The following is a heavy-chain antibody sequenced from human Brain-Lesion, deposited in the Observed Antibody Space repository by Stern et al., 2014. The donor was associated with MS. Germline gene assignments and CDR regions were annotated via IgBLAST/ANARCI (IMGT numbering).Heavy chain of an antibody. D-gene: IGHD3-22*01. J-gene: IGHJ4*02. CDR2: ISYRGIS. CDR1: GGSISSSTYY. V-gene: IGHV4-39*01. Sequence: QVQLVQSGPGLVKPSETLSLTCTVSGGSISSSTYYWVRLRPPPGQGLEGIGYISYRGISHHNPALHSRVTISVDKSKYPLSLNGCVHYCVGRSKNHSPLRRGSVPAANTAIYYCAQQATVPPASQLYSARDRGTGSFDYWGQGTLVTVSS. CDR3: PLRRGSVPAANTAIYYCAQQATVPPASQLYSARDRGTGSFDY.